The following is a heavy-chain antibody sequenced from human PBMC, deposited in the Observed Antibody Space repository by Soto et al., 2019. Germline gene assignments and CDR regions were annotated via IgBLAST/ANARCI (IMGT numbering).Heavy chain of an antibody. CDR1: GFTFSSYG. Sequence: VGSLRLSCAASGFTFSSYGMHWVRQAPGKGLEWVAVISYDGSNKYYADSVKGRFTISRDNSKNTLYLQMNSLRAEDTAVYYCAKDQGIVVVVAARDYFDYWGQGTLVTVSS. CDR2: ISYDGSNK. J-gene: IGHJ4*02. D-gene: IGHD2-15*01. CDR3: AKDQGIVVVVAARDYFDY. V-gene: IGHV3-30*18.